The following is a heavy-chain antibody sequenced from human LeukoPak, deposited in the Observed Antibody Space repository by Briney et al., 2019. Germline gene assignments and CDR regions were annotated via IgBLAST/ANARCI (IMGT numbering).Heavy chain of an antibody. D-gene: IGHD6-6*01. CDR3: AHDSSSSFDGAFDI. CDR1: GGTFSSYA. Sequence: SSVKVSCKASGGTFSSYAISWVRQAPGQGLEWMGGIIPIFGTANYAQKFQGRVTITADESTSTAYMELSSLRSEDTAVYYCAHDSSSSFDGAFDIWGQGTMVTVSS. J-gene: IGHJ3*02. CDR2: IIPIFGTA. V-gene: IGHV1-69*01.